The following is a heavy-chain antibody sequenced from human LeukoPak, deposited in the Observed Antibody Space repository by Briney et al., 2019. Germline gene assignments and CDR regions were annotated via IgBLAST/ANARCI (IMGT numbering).Heavy chain of an antibody. J-gene: IGHJ5*02. V-gene: IGHV4-30-2*01. CDR1: GGSISSGGYY. CDR3: ARDAGGYGKHRAVRGNNWFDP. D-gene: IGHD3-10*01. CDR2: IYHSGST. Sequence: SQTLSLTCTVSGGSISSGGYYWSWIRQPPGKGLEWIGYIYHSGSTYYNPSLKSRVTISVDRSKNQFSLKLSSVTAADTAVYYCARDAGGYGKHRAVRGNNWFDPWGQGTLVTVSS.